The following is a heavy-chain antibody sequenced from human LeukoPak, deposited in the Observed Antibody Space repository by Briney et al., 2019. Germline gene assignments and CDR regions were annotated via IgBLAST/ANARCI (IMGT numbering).Heavy chain of an antibody. J-gene: IGHJ4*02. CDR3: ARGPHYALGIYFDY. D-gene: IGHD7-27*01. CDR2: IYSSGRT. V-gene: IGHV4-4*07. CDR1: GGSISGDY. Sequence: SETLSLTRTVSGGSISGDYWSWIRQPAGKGLEWIGRIYSSGRTDYNPSLKSRVTMSVDTSKNQFSLKLNSVTAADTAVYYCARGPHYALGIYFDYWGQGTPVTVSS.